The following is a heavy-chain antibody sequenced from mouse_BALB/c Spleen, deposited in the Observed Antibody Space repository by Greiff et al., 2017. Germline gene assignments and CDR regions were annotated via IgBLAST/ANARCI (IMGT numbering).Heavy chain of an antibody. CDR1: GFTFSSYT. Sequence: EVMLVESGGGLVKPGGSLKLSCAASGFTFSSYTMSWVRQTPEKRLEWVATISSGGSYTYYPDSVKGRFTISRDNAKNTLYLQMSSLKSEDTAMYYCTRDRAISGYFDYWGQGTTLTVSS. J-gene: IGHJ2*01. V-gene: IGHV5-6-4*01. CDR2: ISSGGSYT. D-gene: IGHD3-1*01. CDR3: TRDRAISGYFDY.